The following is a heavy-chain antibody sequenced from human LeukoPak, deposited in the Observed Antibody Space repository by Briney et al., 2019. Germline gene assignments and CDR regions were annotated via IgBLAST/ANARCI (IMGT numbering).Heavy chain of an antibody. Sequence: SETLSLTCTVSGGSITSGSYFWNWIRQPAGKGLEWIGRIYTSGSTNYNPSLKSRVTISLDTSKNQFSLRLSSVTAADTAVYYCAREAYTMIVVVKDYWGQGTLVTVSS. D-gene: IGHD3-22*01. J-gene: IGHJ4*02. CDR1: GGSITSGSYF. V-gene: IGHV4-61*02. CDR3: AREAYTMIVVVKDY. CDR2: IYTSGST.